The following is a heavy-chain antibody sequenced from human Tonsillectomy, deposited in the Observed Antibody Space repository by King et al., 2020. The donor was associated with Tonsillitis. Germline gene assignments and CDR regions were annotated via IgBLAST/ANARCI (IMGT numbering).Heavy chain of an antibody. CDR2: IYSGGKI. D-gene: IGHD6-19*01. CDR1: GFTVSSKY. V-gene: IGHV3-66*01. Sequence: VQLVESGGGLVQPGGSLRLSCAASGFTVSSKYMSWVRQAPGKGLEWVTVIYSGGKIYYADSVKGRFTISRDNSKNTLYLEMNSLRVEDTAVFYCASVRSCWYVDYWGQGTLVTVSS. J-gene: IGHJ4*02. CDR3: ASVRSCWYVDY.